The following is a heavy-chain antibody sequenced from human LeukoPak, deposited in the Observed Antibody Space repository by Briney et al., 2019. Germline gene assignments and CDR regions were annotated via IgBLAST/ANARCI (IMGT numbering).Heavy chain of an antibody. D-gene: IGHD6-25*01. CDR3: AAVVRSGSPFDY. J-gene: IGHJ4*02. CDR1: GYTFSSYW. Sequence: GGSLRLSCAASGYTFSSYWVHWVRQAPGKGLVWVSRINGDGSSTSYADSVKGRFTISRDNAKNTLYLQMTSLRVEDTAVYYCAAVVRSGSPFDYWGQGTLVTVSS. CDR2: INGDGSST. V-gene: IGHV3-74*01.